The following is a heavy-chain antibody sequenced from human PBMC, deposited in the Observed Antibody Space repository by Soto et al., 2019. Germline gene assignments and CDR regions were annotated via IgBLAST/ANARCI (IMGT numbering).Heavy chain of an antibody. J-gene: IGHJ5*02. CDR1: GGSFSDTY. CDR2: INHNTNT. D-gene: IGHD2-15*01. V-gene: IGHV4-34*01. Sequence: QVHLQQWGAGLLKPSETLSLTCAVYGGSFSDTYWNWFRQPPGKGLEWIGEINHNTNTIYNPSLTSRVPXSXDXXKTHVSLKLTSVTAADTAVYYCARGVRLFRGSFDPWGQGTLVTVSS. CDR3: ARGVRLFRGSFDP.